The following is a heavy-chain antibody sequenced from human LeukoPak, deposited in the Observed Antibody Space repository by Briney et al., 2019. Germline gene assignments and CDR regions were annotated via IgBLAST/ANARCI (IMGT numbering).Heavy chain of an antibody. V-gene: IGHV3-23*01. D-gene: IGHD3-22*01. CDR2: ISGSGGST. CDR3: CDLNYYDSSGYFDY. Sequence: SGGSQRLSCAASGFTFSSYAMSWVRQAPGKGLEWVSAISGSGGSTYYADSVKGRFTIFRDNSKNMLYLQMNSLRAEDTAVYYCCDLNYYDSSGYFDYWGQGTLVTVSS. J-gene: IGHJ4*02. CDR1: GFTFSSYA.